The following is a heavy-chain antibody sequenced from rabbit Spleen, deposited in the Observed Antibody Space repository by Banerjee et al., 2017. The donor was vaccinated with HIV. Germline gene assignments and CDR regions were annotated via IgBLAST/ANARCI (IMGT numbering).Heavy chain of an antibody. D-gene: IGHD1-1*01. V-gene: IGHV1S45*01. CDR2: INIVTGKS. CDR3: ARDLVAVIGWHFNL. Sequence: QEQLVESGGGLVQPEGSLTLTCTASGFSFNDIYWISWVRQAPGKGLEWIACINIVTGKSVYASWAKGRFTMSSTSSTTVTLQMTSLTAADAATYFCARDLVAVIGWHFNLWGPGTLVTVS. CDR1: GFSFNDIYW. J-gene: IGHJ4*01.